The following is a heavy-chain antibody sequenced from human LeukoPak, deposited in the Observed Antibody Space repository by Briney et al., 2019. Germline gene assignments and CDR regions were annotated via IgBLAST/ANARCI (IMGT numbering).Heavy chain of an antibody. D-gene: IGHD2-8*01. CDR2: ISSMSSYI. CDR3: ARGYAY. Sequence: GGSLRLSCAASGFTFSSYSMDWVRQAPGKGLKWGSSISSMSSYIYYADSVKGRFTISRDNAKNSLYLKMNSLRAEDTAVYYCARGYAYWGQGTLATVSS. CDR1: GFTFSSYS. V-gene: IGHV3-21*01. J-gene: IGHJ4*02.